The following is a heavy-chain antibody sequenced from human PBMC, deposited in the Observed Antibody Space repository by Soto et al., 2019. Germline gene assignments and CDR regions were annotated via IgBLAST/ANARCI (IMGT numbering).Heavy chain of an antibody. J-gene: IGHJ4*02. Sequence: ASVKVSCKASGYTFTGYYMHWVRQAPGQGLEWMGWINPNSGGTNYAQKYQGWVTMTRDTSLSTAYMELSRLRSDDTAVFYCGRGSVSGDKLVFLEYYFDYWGQGTLVTVSS. V-gene: IGHV1-2*04. CDR2: INPNSGGT. CDR3: GRGSVSGDKLVFLEYYFDY. CDR1: GYTFTGYY. D-gene: IGHD2-21*02.